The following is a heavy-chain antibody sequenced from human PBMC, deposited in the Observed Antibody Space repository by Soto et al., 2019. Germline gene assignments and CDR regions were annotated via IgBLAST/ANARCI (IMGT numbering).Heavy chain of an antibody. CDR3: TRGASGYGNFAY. J-gene: IGHJ4*02. Sequence: EVQLVESGEGLVQPGGSLRLSCAASGFTFRTWMHWVRQAPGKGLVWVSRINSDGSSITYADSVKGRFIISRDNAKNTLYLQMNSLTVEDTAVYYCTRGASGYGNFAYWGQGVLVTVSS. CDR1: GFTFRTW. V-gene: IGHV3-74*01. CDR2: INSDGSSI. D-gene: IGHD5-12*01.